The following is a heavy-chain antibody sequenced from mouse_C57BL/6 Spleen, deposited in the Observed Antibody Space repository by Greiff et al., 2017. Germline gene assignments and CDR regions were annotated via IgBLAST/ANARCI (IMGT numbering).Heavy chain of an antibody. Sequence: QVQLQQPGAELVRPGSSVKLSCKASGYTFTSYWMDWVKQTPGQGLEWIGNIYPSDSETHYNQKFKDKATLTVDKSSSTAYMQLSSLTSEDSAVYYCARYYYDYRYAMDYWGQGTSVTVSS. V-gene: IGHV1-61*01. CDR1: GYTFTSYW. CDR3: ARYYYDYRYAMDY. CDR2: IYPSDSET. D-gene: IGHD2-4*01. J-gene: IGHJ4*01.